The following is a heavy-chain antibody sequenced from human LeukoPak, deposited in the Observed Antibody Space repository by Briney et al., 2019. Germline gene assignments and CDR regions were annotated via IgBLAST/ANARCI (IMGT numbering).Heavy chain of an antibody. D-gene: IGHD3-22*01. CDR3: ARDPNCYDSSGYYYLFDY. V-gene: IGHV4-39*07. Sequence: SETLSLTCTVSGGSTSSSSYYWGWIRQPPGKGLEWIGSIYYSGSTYYNPSLKSRVTISVDTSKNQFSLKLSSVTAADTAVYYCARDPNCYDSSGYYYLFDYWGQGTLVTVSS. CDR1: GGSTSSSSYY. CDR2: IYYSGST. J-gene: IGHJ4*02.